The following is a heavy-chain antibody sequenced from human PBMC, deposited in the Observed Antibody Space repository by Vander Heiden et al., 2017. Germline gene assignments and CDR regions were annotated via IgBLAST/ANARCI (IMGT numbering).Heavy chain of an antibody. J-gene: IGHJ6*02. D-gene: IGHD2-2*02. CDR3: AKDLHCSSPSCSTLENDYGMDI. CDR2: VHPISGGT. V-gene: IGHV1-8*01. Sequence: QVQLVQSGAEVKKPGASVKVSCRASGYTFTRYDINWVRQATGQGLEWMGRVHPISGGTDYAQQFKGRVTMTRNTSINTVYMELSSLRSEDTAVYFCAKDLHCSSPSCSTLENDYGMDIWGQGTTVTVSS. CDR1: GYTFTRYD.